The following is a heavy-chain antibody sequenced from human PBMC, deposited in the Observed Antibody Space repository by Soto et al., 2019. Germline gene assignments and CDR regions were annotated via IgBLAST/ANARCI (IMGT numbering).Heavy chain of an antibody. CDR3: ARAVDLDY. V-gene: IGHV3-30-3*01. CDR1: GFTFSSYA. Sequence: QVQLVESGGGVVQPGRSLRLSCAASGFTFSSYAMHWVRQAPGKGLEWVAGISYDGSNKYYADSVKGRFTIARDNSKNTLYLPMNSLRAEDPAVYYWARAVDLDYGGQGTLVTVSS. CDR2: ISYDGSNK. J-gene: IGHJ4*02.